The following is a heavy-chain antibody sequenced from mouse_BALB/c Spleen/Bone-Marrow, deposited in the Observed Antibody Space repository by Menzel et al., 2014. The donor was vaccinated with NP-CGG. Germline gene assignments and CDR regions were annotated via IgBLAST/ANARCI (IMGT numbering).Heavy chain of an antibody. J-gene: IGHJ4*01. D-gene: IGHD2-2*01. V-gene: IGHV5-12-1*01. Sequence: EVMLVESGGGLVKPGGSLKLSCAASGFTFSGYDMSWVRQTPEKRLEWVAYISSGGSNTYYPDTVKGRFTISGDNAKNTLYLQMNSLKSEDTAMYYCARQRGYAYAMDYWGQGTSVTVSS. CDR3: ARQRGYAYAMDY. CDR2: ISSGGSNT. CDR1: GFTFSGYD.